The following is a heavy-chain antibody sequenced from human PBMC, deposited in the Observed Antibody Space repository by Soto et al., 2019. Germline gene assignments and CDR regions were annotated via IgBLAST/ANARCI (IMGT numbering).Heavy chain of an antibody. J-gene: IGHJ4*02. CDR3: AKADPPGGSYFTSFDY. Sequence: VGSLRLSCAASGFTFSSYGMHWVRQAPGKGLEWVAVISYDGSNKCYADSVKGRVTISRDNSKNTLYLQMNSLRAEDTAVYYCAKADPPGGSYFTSFDYWGQGTLATVSS. CDR1: GFTFSSYG. D-gene: IGHD1-26*01. V-gene: IGHV3-30*18. CDR2: ISYDGSNK.